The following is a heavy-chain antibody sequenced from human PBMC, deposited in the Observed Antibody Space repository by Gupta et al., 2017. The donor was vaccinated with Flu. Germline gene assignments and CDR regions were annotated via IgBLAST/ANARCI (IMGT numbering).Heavy chain of an antibody. CDR1: GFTFDGYA. D-gene: IGHD1-20*01. J-gene: IGHJ4*02. V-gene: IGHV3-9*01. CDR2: ISWNSVKR. Sequence: EVQLVESGGGLVPPGRSLRLSCVASGFTFDGYAMNWVRQTPGKGLEWVAGISWNSVKRDYANSVKGRFIISRDNAKNSLYLQMNSLRAEDTALYYCVKDSIKMGFYYFDYWGQGSLVTVSS. CDR3: VKDSIKMGFYYFDY.